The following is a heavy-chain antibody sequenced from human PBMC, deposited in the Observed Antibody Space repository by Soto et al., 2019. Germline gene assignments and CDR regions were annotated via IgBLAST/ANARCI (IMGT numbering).Heavy chain of an antibody. D-gene: IGHD4-17*01. CDR3: ARAAYGEYWFDP. CDR2: INGDGRTT. J-gene: IGHJ5*02. Sequence: GVLRLSCAASGFTFSGYWMHWVRQAPGKGLMWVSRINGDGRTTNYADSVKGRFTISRENAKNTLYLQMNSLRAEDTAVYYCARAAYGEYWFDPWGQGTLVTVS. CDR1: GFTFSGYW. V-gene: IGHV3-74*01.